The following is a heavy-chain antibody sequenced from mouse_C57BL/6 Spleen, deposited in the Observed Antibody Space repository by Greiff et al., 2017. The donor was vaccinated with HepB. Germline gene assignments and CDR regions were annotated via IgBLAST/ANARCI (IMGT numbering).Heavy chain of an antibody. CDR2: IYPSDSET. D-gene: IGHD2-5*01. J-gene: IGHJ2*01. Sequence: QVQLQQPGAELVRPGSSVKLSCKASGYTFTSYWMDWVKQRPGQGLEWIGNIYPSDSETHYNQKFKDKATLTVDKSSSTAYMQLSSLTSEDSAVYYWARSAYYSNPAYWGQGTTLTVSS. V-gene: IGHV1-61*01. CDR1: GYTFTSYW. CDR3: ARSAYYSNPAY.